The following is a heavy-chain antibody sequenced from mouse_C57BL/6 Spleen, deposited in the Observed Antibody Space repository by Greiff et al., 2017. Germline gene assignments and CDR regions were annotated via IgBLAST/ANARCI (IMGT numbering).Heavy chain of an antibody. V-gene: IGHV14-4*01. CDR3: TYYGSSYDFDY. Sequence: EVHLVESGAELVRPGASVKLSCTASGFNIKDDYMPWVKQRPEQGLEWIGWIDPENGDTEYASKFQGKATITADTSSNTAYLQLSSLTSEDTAVYYCTYYGSSYDFDYWGQGTTLTVSS. CDR1: GFNIKDDY. D-gene: IGHD1-1*01. CDR2: IDPENGDT. J-gene: IGHJ2*01.